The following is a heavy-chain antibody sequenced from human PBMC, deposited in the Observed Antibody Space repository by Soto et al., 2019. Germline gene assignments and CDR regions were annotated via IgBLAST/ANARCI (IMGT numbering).Heavy chain of an antibody. CDR3: ATIPARGHYYDSSGPDDY. CDR1: GFTFSSYA. Sequence: ESVGGVVQPGRSLRLSCAASGFTFSSYAMHWVRQAPGKGLEWVAVISYDGSNKYYADSVKGRFTISRDNSKNTLYLQMNSLRAEDTAVYYCATIPARGHYYDSSGPDDYWGQGTLVTVSS. V-gene: IGHV3-30-3*01. J-gene: IGHJ4*02. D-gene: IGHD3-22*01. CDR2: ISYDGSNK.